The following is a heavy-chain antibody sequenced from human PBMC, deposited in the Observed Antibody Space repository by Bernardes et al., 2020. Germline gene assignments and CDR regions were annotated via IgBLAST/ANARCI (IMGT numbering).Heavy chain of an antibody. D-gene: IGHD3-10*01. CDR3: ARGQGFFSGSYYNVPYYYYGMDV. CDR2: INHSGST. Sequence: SETLSLTCAVYGGSFSGYYWSWIRQPPGKGLEWIGEINHSGSTNYNPSLKSRVTISVDTSKNQFSLKLSSVTAADTAVYYCARGQGFFSGSYYNVPYYYYGMDVWGQGTTVTVSS. J-gene: IGHJ6*02. V-gene: IGHV4-34*01. CDR1: GGSFSGYY.